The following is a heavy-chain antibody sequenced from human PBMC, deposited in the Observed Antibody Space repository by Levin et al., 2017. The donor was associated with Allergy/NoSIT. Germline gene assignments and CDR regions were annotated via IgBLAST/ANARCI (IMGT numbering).Heavy chain of an antibody. V-gene: IGHV3-48*01. CDR2: IGSITSNK. Sequence: GGSLRLSCAASGFTFSNYGMNWVRQAPGKGLEWVSYIGSITSNKNYADSVRGRFTISRDNAKNLLNLQMNNLRAEDTAVYYCARGGGLRPDYWGQGTLVTVSS. D-gene: IGHD5-12*01. J-gene: IGHJ4*02. CDR1: GFTFSNYG. CDR3: ARGGGLRPDY.